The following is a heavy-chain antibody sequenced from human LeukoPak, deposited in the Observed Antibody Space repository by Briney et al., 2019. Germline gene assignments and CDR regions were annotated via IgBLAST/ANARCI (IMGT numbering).Heavy chain of an antibody. CDR2: ISYDGSSK. D-gene: IGHD3-22*01. CDR3: ARANDYYDSSGYYYLYFDY. CDR1: GFTFSSYA. V-gene: IGHV3-30-3*01. J-gene: IGHJ4*02. Sequence: GGSLRLSCAASGFTFSSYAMHWVRQAPGKGLEWVAVISYDGSSKYYADSVKGRFTISRDNSKNTLYLQMNSLRAEDTAVYYCARANDYYDSSGYYYLYFDYWGQGTLVTVSS.